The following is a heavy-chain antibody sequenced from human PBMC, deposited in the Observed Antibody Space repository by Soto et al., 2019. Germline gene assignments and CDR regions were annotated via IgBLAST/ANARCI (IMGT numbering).Heavy chain of an antibody. J-gene: IGHJ6*02. V-gene: IGHV5-51*01. CDR1: GYSFTSHW. Sequence: GESLKISCKGSGYSFTSHWIGWVRQMSGKGLEWMGIIYPGDSDTRYSPSFQGHVTITVDKSTSTAYLQWNTLKASDTAMYYCGRHISNFRYYSYAMDVWGQGTPVTVSS. CDR3: GRHISNFRYYSYAMDV. CDR2: IYPGDSDT. D-gene: IGHD4-4*01.